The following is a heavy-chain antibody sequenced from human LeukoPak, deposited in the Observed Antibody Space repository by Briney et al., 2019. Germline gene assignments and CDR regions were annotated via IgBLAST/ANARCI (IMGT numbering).Heavy chain of an antibody. V-gene: IGHV1-2*06. D-gene: IGHD1-26*01. CDR1: GYTFTGYY. Sequence: ASVKVSCKASGYTFTGYYMHWVRQAPGQGLEWMGRINPNSGGTNYAQKFQGRVTMTRDTSISTAYMEVSRLRSDDTAVYYCARSRWERRPFDYWGQGTLVTVSS. CDR3: ARSRWERRPFDY. CDR2: INPNSGGT. J-gene: IGHJ4*02.